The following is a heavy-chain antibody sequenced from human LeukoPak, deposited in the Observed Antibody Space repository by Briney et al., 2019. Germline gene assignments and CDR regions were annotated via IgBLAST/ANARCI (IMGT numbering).Heavy chain of an antibody. D-gene: IGHD2-15*01. J-gene: IGHJ6*02. CDR3: ATVAATYYYYYYGMDV. Sequence: PGGSLRLSCAASGFTFSSYAMSWVRQAPGKGLEWVSAISGSGGSTYYADSVKGRFTISRDNSKNTLYLQMNSLRAEDTAVYYCATVAATYYYYYYGMDVWGQGTTVTVSS. V-gene: IGHV3-23*01. CDR2: ISGSGGST. CDR1: GFTFSSYA.